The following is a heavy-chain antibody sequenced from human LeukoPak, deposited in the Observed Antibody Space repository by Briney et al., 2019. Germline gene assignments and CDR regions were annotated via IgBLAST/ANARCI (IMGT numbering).Heavy chain of an antibody. Sequence: GASVTVSCKASGYTFTSYFMHWVRQAPGQGLEWMGIINPSGGSTSYAQKFQGRVTMTRDTSTSTVYMELSSLRSEDTAVYYCARPTLVQYGGFDYWGQGTLVTVSS. CDR2: INPSGGST. CDR3: ARPTLVQYGGFDY. CDR1: GYTFTSYF. J-gene: IGHJ4*02. V-gene: IGHV1-46*01. D-gene: IGHD4-23*01.